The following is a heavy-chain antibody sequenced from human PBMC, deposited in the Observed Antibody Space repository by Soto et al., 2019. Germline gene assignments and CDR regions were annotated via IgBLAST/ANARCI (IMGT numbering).Heavy chain of an antibody. J-gene: IGHJ5*02. Sequence: QLQLQESGPGLVKPSETLSLTCTVSGGSISSSSYYWGWIRQPPGKGLEWIGSIYYSGSTYYTPSLKSRVTISVDTSKNQFSLKLSSVTAADTAVYYCARHCDFWSGGWFDPWGQGTLVTVSS. V-gene: IGHV4-39*01. CDR1: GGSISSSSYY. CDR3: ARHCDFWSGGWFDP. D-gene: IGHD3-3*01. CDR2: IYYSGST.